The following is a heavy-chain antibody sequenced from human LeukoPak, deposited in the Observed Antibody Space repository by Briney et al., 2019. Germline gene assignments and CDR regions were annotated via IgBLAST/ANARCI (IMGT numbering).Heavy chain of an antibody. CDR1: GGSFSGYY. CDR2: INHSGST. CDR3: ARGGIRRPPQI. Sequence: SETLSLTCAVYGGSFSGYYWSWTRQPPGKGLEWIGEINHSGSTNYNPSLKSRVTISVDTSKNQFSLKLSSVTAADTAVYYCARGGIRRPPQIWGQGTMVTVSS. V-gene: IGHV4-34*01. J-gene: IGHJ3*02.